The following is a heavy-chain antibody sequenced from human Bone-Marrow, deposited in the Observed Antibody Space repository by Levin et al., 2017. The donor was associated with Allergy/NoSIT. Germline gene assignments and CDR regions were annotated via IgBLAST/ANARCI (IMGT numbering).Heavy chain of an antibody. CDR1: GFTFSSYE. V-gene: IGHV3-48*03. J-gene: IGHJ2*01. CDR3: ARDKSSDGVTPDWYFDL. CDR2: ISSSGTTK. Sequence: GESLKISCAASGFTFSSYEMNWVRQAPGKGLEWISYISSSGTTKYYADSVKGRFTISSKNSLYLQMNSLRAEDTAIYYCARDKSSDGVTPDWYFDLWSRGTLVTVSS. D-gene: IGHD2-21*02.